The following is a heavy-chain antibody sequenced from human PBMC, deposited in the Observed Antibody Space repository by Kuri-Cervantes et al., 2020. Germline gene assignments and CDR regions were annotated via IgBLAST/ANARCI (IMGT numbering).Heavy chain of an antibody. V-gene: IGHV4-4*07. D-gene: IGHD4-17*01. J-gene: IGHJ3*02. CDR1: GGSISSYY. CDR2: IYTSGST. Sequence: SETLSLTCTVSGGSISSYYWSWIRQPAGKGLEWIGRIYTSGSTNYNPSLKSRVTMSVNTSKNQFSLKLSSVTAADTAVYYCARDPTVTTWWDAFDIWGQGTMVTVSS. CDR3: ARDPTVTTWWDAFDI.